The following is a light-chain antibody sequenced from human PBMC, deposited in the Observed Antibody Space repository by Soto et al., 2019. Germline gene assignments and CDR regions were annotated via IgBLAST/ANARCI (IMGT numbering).Light chain of an antibody. Sequence: DIVLTQSPSTLYSSLGERATLSCRASQSVGSTFLAWYQQKPGQAPRLLISGASSRATGLPDRFSASGSGTDFTLTISRLEPEDFAVYYCQQYGSYSWTFGQGTKGDIK. CDR2: GAS. CDR3: QQYGSYSWT. V-gene: IGKV3-20*01. CDR1: QSVGSTF. J-gene: IGKJ1*01.